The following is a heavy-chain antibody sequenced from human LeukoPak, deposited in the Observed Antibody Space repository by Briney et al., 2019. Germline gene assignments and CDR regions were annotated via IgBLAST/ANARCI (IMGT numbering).Heavy chain of an antibody. CDR1: GGTFSSYA. D-gene: IGHD3-22*01. V-gene: IGHV1-69*13. Sequence: SVKVSCKASGGTFSSYAISWVRQAPGQGLEWMGGIIPIFGTANYAQKFQGRVTITADESTSTAYMELSSLRSEDTAVYYCARDRGYYDSSGYDAFDIWGQGTTVTVSS. J-gene: IGHJ3*02. CDR2: IIPIFGTA. CDR3: ARDRGYYDSSGYDAFDI.